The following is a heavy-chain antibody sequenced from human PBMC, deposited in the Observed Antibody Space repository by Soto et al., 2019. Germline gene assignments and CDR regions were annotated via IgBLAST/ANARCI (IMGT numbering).Heavy chain of an antibody. V-gene: IGHV4-34*01. D-gene: IGHD5-18*01. CDR3: ARGRGYVYGYNFYGMDV. CDR1: RGSFSGFY. J-gene: IGHJ6*02. Sequence: PSETLSLTCGVYRGSFSGFYWTWVRQTPGKGLEWIGETNHSGSTNYNPSLKNRVTISVDRSTNYFSLRMTSVTAADAAVYYCARGRGYVYGYNFYGMDVWGQGTTVTVSS. CDR2: TNHSGST.